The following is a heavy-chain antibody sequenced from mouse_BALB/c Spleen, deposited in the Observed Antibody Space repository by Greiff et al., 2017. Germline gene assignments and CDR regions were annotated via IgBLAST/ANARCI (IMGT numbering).Heavy chain of an antibody. CDR2: IRNKANGYTT. V-gene: IGHV7-3*02. J-gene: IGHJ3*01. CDR3: ARGDYGNYIGFAY. CDR1: GFTFTDYY. Sequence: EVKLMESGGGLVQPGGSLRLSCATSGFTFTDYYMSWVRQPPGKALEWLGFIRNKANGYTTEYSASVKGRFTISRDNSQSILYLQMNTLRAEDSATYYCARGDYGNYIGFAYWGQGTLVTVSA. D-gene: IGHD2-1*01.